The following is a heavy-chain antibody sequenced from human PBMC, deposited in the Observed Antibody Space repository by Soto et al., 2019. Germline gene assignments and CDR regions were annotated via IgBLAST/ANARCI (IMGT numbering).Heavy chain of an antibody. J-gene: IGHJ4*02. V-gene: IGHV1-8*01. CDR3: ARGSGLVPAANIDY. CDR2: MNPNSGNT. D-gene: IGHD2-2*01. Sequence: QVQLVQSGAEVKKPGASVKVSCKASGYTFTSYDINWVRQATGQGLEWMGWMNPNSGNTGYAQKFQDRVNMTRNNSISTAYMERSSLRSEDTAVYYCARGSGLVPAANIDYWGQGTLVTVSS. CDR1: GYTFTSYD.